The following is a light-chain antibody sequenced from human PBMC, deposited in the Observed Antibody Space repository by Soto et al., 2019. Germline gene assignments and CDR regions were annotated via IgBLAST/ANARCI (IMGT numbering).Light chain of an antibody. CDR1: QSVSSY. V-gene: IGKV3-11*01. CDR2: DAS. J-gene: IGKJ1*01. Sequence: EIVLTQSPATLSLSPGERATLSCRASQSVSSYLAWYQQKPGQAPRLLIYDASNRATGIPARFSGSGSGTDLTLTIGSLEPEDFADYYCQQRTNWPPWTFGQGTKVEIK. CDR3: QQRTNWPPWT.